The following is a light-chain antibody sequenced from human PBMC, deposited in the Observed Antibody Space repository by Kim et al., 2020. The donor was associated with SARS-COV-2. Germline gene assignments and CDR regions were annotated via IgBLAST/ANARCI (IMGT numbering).Light chain of an antibody. CDR3: DSRDSSGNLWV. V-gene: IGLV3-19*01. Sequence: SSELTQDPAVSVALGQTVRITCQGDSLRSYYANWYQQKPGQAPVVVIFGKNNRPSGIPDRFSGSSSGNTASLTITGAQAEDEADYYCDSRDSSGNLWVFGGGTQLTVL. CDR2: GKN. J-gene: IGLJ3*02. CDR1: SLRSYY.